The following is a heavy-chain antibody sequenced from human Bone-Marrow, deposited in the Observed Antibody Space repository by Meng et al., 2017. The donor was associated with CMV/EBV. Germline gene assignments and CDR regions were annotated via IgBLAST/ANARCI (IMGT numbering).Heavy chain of an antibody. D-gene: IGHD1-26*01. J-gene: IGHJ5*02. CDR1: QFTFSSYV. CDR3: ARDGINPQGFDP. Sequence: GESLKISCAAAQFTFSSYVMSWVRQAPGKGLEWVSGISASGEGSFYPDSVRGRFTISRDNSKNTLSLQMNSLRPEDTAVYYCARDGINPQGFDPWGQGTLVTVSS. CDR2: ISASGEGS. V-gene: IGHV3-23*01.